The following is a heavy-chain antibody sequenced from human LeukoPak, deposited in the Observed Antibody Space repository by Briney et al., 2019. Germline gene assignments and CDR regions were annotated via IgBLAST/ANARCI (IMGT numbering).Heavy chain of an antibody. J-gene: IGHJ4*02. Sequence: GGSLRLSCAASGFTFSSYAMSWVRQAPGKGLEWVTAITGSGGSTYYADSVKGRFTISRDDSKNTLYLQMNSLRAEDTAVYYCAKDRWRRSSGGFDYWGQGTLVTVSS. CDR2: ITGSGGST. CDR1: GFTFSSYA. D-gene: IGHD6-6*01. CDR3: AKDRWRRSSGGFDY. V-gene: IGHV3-23*01.